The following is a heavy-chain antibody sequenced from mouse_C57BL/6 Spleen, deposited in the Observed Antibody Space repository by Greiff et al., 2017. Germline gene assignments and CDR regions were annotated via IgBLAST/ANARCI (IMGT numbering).Heavy chain of an antibody. CDR3: AKELLGAMDY. CDR2: LYPGSGST. V-gene: IGHV1-55*01. D-gene: IGHD2-12*01. CDR1: GYTFTSYW. Sequence: QVQLQQPGAELVKPGASVKMSCKASGYTFTSYWITWVKQRPGQGLEWIGDLYPGSGSTNYNEKFKSKATLTVETSSSTAYMQRSSLTSEDSAIYYYAKELLGAMDYWGQGTSGTVSS. J-gene: IGHJ4*01.